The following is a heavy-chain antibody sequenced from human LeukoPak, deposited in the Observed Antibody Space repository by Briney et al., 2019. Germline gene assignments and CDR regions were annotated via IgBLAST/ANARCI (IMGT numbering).Heavy chain of an antibody. CDR2: ISSSGSTI. CDR1: GFTLSDYY. Sequence: PGGSLTLSCAPSGFTLSDYYMSWIRPPPGKGLEWVSYISSSGSTIYYADSVKGRFTISRDNAKNSLYLQMNSLRAEDTAVYYCARGGNWNGAGAFDIWGQGTMVTVSS. V-gene: IGHV3-11*01. D-gene: IGHD1-1*01. CDR3: ARGGNWNGAGAFDI. J-gene: IGHJ3*02.